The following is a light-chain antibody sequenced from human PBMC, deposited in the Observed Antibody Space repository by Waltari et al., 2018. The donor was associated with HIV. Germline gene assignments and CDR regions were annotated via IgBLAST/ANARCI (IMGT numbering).Light chain of an antibody. Sequence: QSVLTQPHSVSGAPGQRVTISCTGRTSNIGTAYDVNWYQQLPGTAPKLLIYSNNNRPSGVPDRFSGSKSGTSASLAITGLQAEDEADFYCQSYDSSLSAWVFGGGTKLTVL. J-gene: IGLJ3*02. CDR2: SNN. CDR1: TSNIGTAYD. CDR3: QSYDSSLSAWV. V-gene: IGLV1-40*01.